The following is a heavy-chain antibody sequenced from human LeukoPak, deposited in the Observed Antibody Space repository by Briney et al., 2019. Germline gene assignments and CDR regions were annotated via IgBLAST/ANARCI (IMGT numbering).Heavy chain of an antibody. D-gene: IGHD3-16*02. CDR2: ISWNSGSI. J-gene: IGHJ4*02. CDR3: AKDIDRMITFGGVIVF. V-gene: IGHV3-9*01. CDR1: GFTFDDYA. Sequence: GGSLRLSCAASGFTFDDYAMHWVRQAPGKGLEWVSGISWNSGSIGYADSVKGRFTISRDNAKNSLYLQMNSLRAEDTALYYCAKDIDRMITFGGVIVFWGQGTLVTVSS.